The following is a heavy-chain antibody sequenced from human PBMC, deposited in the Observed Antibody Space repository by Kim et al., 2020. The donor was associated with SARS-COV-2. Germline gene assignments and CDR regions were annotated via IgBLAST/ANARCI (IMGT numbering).Heavy chain of an antibody. D-gene: IGHD3-10*01. CDR1: GYTFTSYA. CDR2: INSGNGNT. CDR3: ARVGVNSGSYYKVPT. Sequence: ASVKVSCKASGYTFTSYAMHWVRQAPGQRLEWMGWINSGNGNTKYSQKFQGRVTISRDTSASTAYMELSSLRSEDTAVYYCARVGVNSGSYYKVPTWGQGTRVTVSS. V-gene: IGHV1-3*01. J-gene: IGHJ5*02.